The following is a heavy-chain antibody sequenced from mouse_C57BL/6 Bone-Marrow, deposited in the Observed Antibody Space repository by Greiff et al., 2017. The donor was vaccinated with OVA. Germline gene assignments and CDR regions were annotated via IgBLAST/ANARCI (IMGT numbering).Heavy chain of an antibody. J-gene: IGHJ2*01. V-gene: IGHV14-4*01. CDR2: IDPENGDT. CDR3: TTEGERDFDY. Sequence: VQLQQSDAELVKPGASVKISCKVSGYTFTDHTIHWMKQRPEQGLEWIGWIDPENGDTEYASKFQGKATITADTSSNTAYLQLSSLTSEDTAVYYCTTEGERDFDYWGQGTTLTVSS. CDR1: GYTFTDHT.